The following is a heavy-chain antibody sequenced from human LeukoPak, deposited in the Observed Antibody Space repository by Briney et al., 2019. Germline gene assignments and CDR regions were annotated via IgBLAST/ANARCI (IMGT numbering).Heavy chain of an antibody. CDR3: AKPHCDSTTCYLAYFQH. CDR2: IRYDGSNK. V-gene: IGHV3-30*02. CDR1: GFTFSNNG. D-gene: IGHD2-2*01. Sequence: GGSLRLSCEASGFTFSNNGMHWVRQAPGKGLEWVAFIRYDGSNKYYADSVKGRFTISRDNSKNTLYLQMNSLRAEDTAVYYCAKPHCDSTTCYLAYFQHWGQGTLVTVSS. J-gene: IGHJ1*01.